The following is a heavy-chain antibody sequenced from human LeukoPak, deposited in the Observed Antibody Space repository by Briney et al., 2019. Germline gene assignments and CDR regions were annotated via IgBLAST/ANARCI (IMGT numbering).Heavy chain of an antibody. J-gene: IGHJ4*02. Sequence: GRSLRLSCAASGFTFSNYGMHWVRQAPGKGLEWVAVISYDGSNKYYTDSVKGRFTISRDNSKNTLYLQMNSLRAEDTAVYYCAKDRTAGYDGLVDCWGQGTLVTVSS. CDR2: ISYDGSNK. V-gene: IGHV3-30*18. D-gene: IGHD5-12*01. CDR1: GFTFSNYG. CDR3: AKDRTAGYDGLVDC.